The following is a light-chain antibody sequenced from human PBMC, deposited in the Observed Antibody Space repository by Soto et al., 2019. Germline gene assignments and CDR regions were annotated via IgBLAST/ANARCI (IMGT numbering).Light chain of an antibody. J-gene: IGKJ1*01. CDR3: QQYET. Sequence: EIGLTQSAGSLSLSQGEGGTLSCRASQSVSSRYLAWYQREPSQAPRLLIYGAYSRATGIPDRFSVSASGKDFTLTISRLEPEDFAVYYCQQYETFGQGTKVDIK. V-gene: IGKV3-20*01. CDR2: GAY. CDR1: QSVSSRY.